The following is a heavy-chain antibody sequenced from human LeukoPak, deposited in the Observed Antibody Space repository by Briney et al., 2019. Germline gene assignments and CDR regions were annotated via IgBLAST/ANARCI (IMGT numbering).Heavy chain of an antibody. D-gene: IGHD6-6*01. V-gene: IGHV3-7*01. CDR3: ARIGYSSSSNDY. Sequence: GGSLRLSRVASGFTFNNYWMTWIRQAPGKGLDWVANINQDGSVKYYVDSVKGRITISRDNAKNSLFLQMNSLRAEDTAIYYCARIGYSSSSNDYWGQGTLVTVSS. CDR2: INQDGSVK. CDR1: GFTFNNYW. J-gene: IGHJ4*02.